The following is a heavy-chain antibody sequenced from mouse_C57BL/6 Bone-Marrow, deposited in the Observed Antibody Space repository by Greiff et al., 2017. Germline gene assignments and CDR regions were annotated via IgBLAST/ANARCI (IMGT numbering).Heavy chain of an antibody. J-gene: IGHJ4*01. V-gene: IGHV1-81*01. CDR3: ARRIYYYAMDY. Sequence: VQLQQSGAELARPGASVKLSCKASGYTFTSYGISWVKQRTGQGLEWIGEIYPRSGNTYYNEKFKGKATLTADKSSSTAYMELRSLTSEDSAVYFCARRIYYYAMDYWGQGTSVTVSS. CDR2: IYPRSGNT. CDR1: GYTFTSYG.